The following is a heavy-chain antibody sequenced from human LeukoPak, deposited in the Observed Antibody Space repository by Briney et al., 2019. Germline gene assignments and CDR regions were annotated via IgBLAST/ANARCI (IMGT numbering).Heavy chain of an antibody. CDR3: VKGGYDYIEIAYFDY. V-gene: IGHV3-23*01. CDR2: IIGSNGAT. CDR1: GFTFSSYE. Sequence: GGSLRLSCAASGFTFSSYEMNWVRQAPGKGLEWVSLIIGSNGATFYADSVKGRFTISRDTSKNTLYLQMNSLRAEDTAVYYCVKGGYDYIEIAYFDYWGQGALVTVSS. J-gene: IGHJ4*02. D-gene: IGHD5-12*01.